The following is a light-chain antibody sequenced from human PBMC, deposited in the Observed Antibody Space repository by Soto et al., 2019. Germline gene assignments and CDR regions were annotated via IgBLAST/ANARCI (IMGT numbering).Light chain of an antibody. V-gene: IGKV3D-20*02. CDR3: QQLNSYPIT. CDR1: QSVSSNY. CDR2: GAS. J-gene: IGKJ5*01. Sequence: EIVLTQSPVTLSLSPGERATLSCRASQSVSSNYVAWYQQKPGQAPRLLIHGASSRATGIPDRFSGSGSGTDFALTLSRLEAEDFATYYCQQLNSYPITFGQGTRLEIK.